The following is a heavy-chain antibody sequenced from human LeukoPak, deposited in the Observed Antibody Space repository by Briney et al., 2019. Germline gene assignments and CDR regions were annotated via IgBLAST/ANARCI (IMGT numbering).Heavy chain of an antibody. D-gene: IGHD6-13*01. CDR2: IIPIFGIA. J-gene: IGHJ5*02. Sequence: ASVKVSCKASGGTFSSYAISWVRQAPGQGLEWMGGIIPIFGIANYAQKFQGRVSITADESTRTAYMELRSLRSDDTAVYYCARGGEQQLVRVWFDPWGQGTLVTISS. CDR1: GGTFSSYA. V-gene: IGHV1-69*13. CDR3: ARGGEQQLVRVWFDP.